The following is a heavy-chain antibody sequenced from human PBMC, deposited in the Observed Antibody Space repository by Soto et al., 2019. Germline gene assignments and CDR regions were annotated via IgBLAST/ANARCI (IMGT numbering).Heavy chain of an antibody. CDR3: ARVAPPQNTMIVVENFDY. D-gene: IGHD3-22*01. Sequence: GGALRLSCAASAVTFSSYSMNWVRQAPGKGLEWVSYISSSSTIYYADSVKGRFTISRDNAKNSLYLQMNSLRDEDTAVYYCARVAPPQNTMIVVENFDYWGQGTLVTVSS. V-gene: IGHV3-48*02. CDR1: AVTFSSYS. CDR2: ISSSSTI. J-gene: IGHJ4*02.